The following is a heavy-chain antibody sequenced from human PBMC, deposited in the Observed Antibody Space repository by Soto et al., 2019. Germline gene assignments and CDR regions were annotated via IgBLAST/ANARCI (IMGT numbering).Heavy chain of an antibody. D-gene: IGHD3-22*01. CDR3: ARRITMIVYFDAFDI. V-gene: IGHV4-39*01. CDR1: GGSISSSSYY. J-gene: IGHJ3*02. Sequence: PSETLSLTCTVSGGSISSSSYYWGWIRQPPGKGLEWIGSIYYSGSTYYNPSLKSRVTISVDTSKNQFSLKLSSVTAADTAVYYCARRITMIVYFDAFDIWGQGTMVTVS. CDR2: IYYSGST.